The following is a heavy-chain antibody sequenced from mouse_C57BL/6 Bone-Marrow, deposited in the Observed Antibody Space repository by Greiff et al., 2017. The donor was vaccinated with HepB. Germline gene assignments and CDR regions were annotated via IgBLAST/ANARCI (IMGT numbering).Heavy chain of an antibody. CDR1: GYSITSGYY. J-gene: IGHJ3*01. Sequence: EVQLQQSGPGLVKPSQSLSLTCSVTGYSITSGYYWNWIRQFPGNKLEWMGYISYDGSNNSNPSLKNRISITRDTSKNQFFLKLNSVTTEDTATYYCARDPPLLSYWGQGTLVTVSA. CDR2: ISYDGSN. D-gene: IGHD2-1*01. V-gene: IGHV3-6*01. CDR3: ARDPPLLSY.